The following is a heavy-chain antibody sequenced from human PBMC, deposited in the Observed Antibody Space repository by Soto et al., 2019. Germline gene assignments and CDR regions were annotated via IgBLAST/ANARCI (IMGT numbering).Heavy chain of an antibody. Sequence: ASVKVSCKASGYTFTSYGISWVRQASGQGLEWMGWISAYNGNTNYAQKLQGRVTMTTGTSTSTAYMELRSLRSDDTAVYYCARDIVATDYYYYGMDVWGQGTTVTVSS. J-gene: IGHJ6*02. D-gene: IGHD5-12*01. V-gene: IGHV1-18*04. CDR3: ARDIVATDYYYYGMDV. CDR1: GYTFTSYG. CDR2: ISAYNGNT.